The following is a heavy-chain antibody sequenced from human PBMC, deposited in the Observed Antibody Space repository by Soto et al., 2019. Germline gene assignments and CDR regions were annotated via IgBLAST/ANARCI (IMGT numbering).Heavy chain of an antibody. Sequence: PGESLKISCKGSGYNFTNYWIGWVRQMPGKGLEWMGIIYPGDSDTRYSPSFQGQVTISADKSISTAYLQWSSLKASDTAMYYCARGGPIDNYYGSGSNYYYYYGMDVWGQGTTVTVSS. V-gene: IGHV5-51*01. CDR2: IYPGDSDT. J-gene: IGHJ6*02. CDR3: ARGGPIDNYYGSGSNYYYYYGMDV. D-gene: IGHD3-10*01. CDR1: GYNFTNYW.